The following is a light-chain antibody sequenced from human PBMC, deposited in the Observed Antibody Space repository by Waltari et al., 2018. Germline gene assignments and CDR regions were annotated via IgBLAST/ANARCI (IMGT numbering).Light chain of an antibody. Sequence: QSALTQPASVSGSPGQSITISCIGTSSDIGRYNSVSWYQQHPGKGPKLILYEVDNRPSGVSDRFSGSKSGNTASLTISGLQTDDEANYYCSSYTTSSTWVFGGGTQLTVL. J-gene: IGLJ3*02. CDR1: SSDIGRYNS. V-gene: IGLV2-14*03. CDR3: SSYTTSSTWV. CDR2: EVD.